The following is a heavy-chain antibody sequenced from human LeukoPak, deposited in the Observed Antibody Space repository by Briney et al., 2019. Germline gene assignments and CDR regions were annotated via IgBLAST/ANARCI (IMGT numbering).Heavy chain of an antibody. Sequence: GGSLRLSCAASGFTFSSYGIHWVRQAPGKGLDWVAVISCDGSNKYYADSVKGRFTISRDNSKNTLYLQMNSLRAEDTALYYCAKDTPLTSIQPSSGLTLWGQGTLVTVSS. CDR1: GFTFSSYG. J-gene: IGHJ4*02. CDR2: ISCDGSNK. CDR3: AKDTPLTSIQPSSGLTL. D-gene: IGHD3-22*01. V-gene: IGHV3-30*18.